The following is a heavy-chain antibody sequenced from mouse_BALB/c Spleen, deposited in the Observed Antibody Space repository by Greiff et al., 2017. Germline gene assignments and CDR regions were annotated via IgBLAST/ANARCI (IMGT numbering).Heavy chain of an antibody. Sequence: VQLQQSGPELVKPGASVRISCKASGYTFTSYYIHWVKQRPGQGLEWIGWIYPGNVNTKYNEKFKGKATLTADKSSSTAYMQLSSLTSEDSAVYFCASYYGYLAMDYWGQGTSVTVSS. J-gene: IGHJ4*01. CDR3: ASYYGYLAMDY. CDR2: IYPGNVNT. CDR1: GYTFTSYY. D-gene: IGHD1-2*01. V-gene: IGHV1S56*01.